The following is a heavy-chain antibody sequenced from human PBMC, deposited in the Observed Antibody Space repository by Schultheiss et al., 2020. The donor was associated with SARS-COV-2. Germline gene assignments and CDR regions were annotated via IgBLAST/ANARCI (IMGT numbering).Heavy chain of an antibody. CDR3: AKGLLWFGELSPYYYYGMDV. CDR2: IRYDGSNK. CDR1: GFTFSSYG. J-gene: IGHJ6*02. D-gene: IGHD3-10*01. Sequence: GGSLRLSCAASGFTFSSYGMHWVRQAPGKGLEWVAFIRYDGSNKYYADSVKGRFTISRDNSKNTLYLQMNSLRAEDTAVYYCAKGLLWFGELSPYYYYGMDVWGQGTTVTVSS. V-gene: IGHV3-30*02.